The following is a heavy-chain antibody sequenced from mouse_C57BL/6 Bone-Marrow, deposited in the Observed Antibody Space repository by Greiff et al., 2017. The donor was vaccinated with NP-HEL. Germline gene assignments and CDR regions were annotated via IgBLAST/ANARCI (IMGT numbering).Heavy chain of an antibody. J-gene: IGHJ2*01. CDR3: ARDGLLPDY. CDR2: IYPRSGNT. D-gene: IGHD1-1*01. Sequence: QVHVKQSGAELARPGASVKLSCKASGYTFTSYGISWVKQRTGQGLEWIGEIYPRSGNTYYNEKFKGKATLTADKSSSTAYMELRSLTSEDSAVYVCARDGLLPDYWGQGTTLTVSS. CDR1: GYTFTSYG. V-gene: IGHV1-81*01.